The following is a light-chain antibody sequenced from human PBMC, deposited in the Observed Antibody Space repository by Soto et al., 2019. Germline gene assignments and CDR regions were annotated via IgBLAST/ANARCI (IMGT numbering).Light chain of an antibody. J-gene: IGLJ3*02. CDR3: QSYDTSLRGV. CDR2: ANT. V-gene: IGLV1-40*01. Sequence: QSALTQPPSVSGAPGQRVTISCTGSSSNIGAGYDVHWYLQLPGTAPKLLIYANTNRPSGVPDRFSGSKSGTSASLAITGLQVEDEADYYCQSYDTSLRGVFGGGTKLTVL. CDR1: SSNIGAGYD.